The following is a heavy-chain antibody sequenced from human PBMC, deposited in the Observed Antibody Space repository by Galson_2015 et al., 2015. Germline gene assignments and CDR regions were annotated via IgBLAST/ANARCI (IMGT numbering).Heavy chain of an antibody. CDR2: INAGNGNT. CDR3: TRGIWTARLVEYYFDY. D-gene: IGHD3-16*01. CDR1: GYIFTNHA. J-gene: IGHJ4*02. V-gene: IGHV1-3*01. Sequence: SVKVSCKASGYIFTNHAMNWARQAPGQGLEWMGWINAGNGNTKYSQKFQGRVTITRDASASTAFLELSSLRSEDTAVYYCTRGIWTARLVEYYFDYWGQGTLVTVSS.